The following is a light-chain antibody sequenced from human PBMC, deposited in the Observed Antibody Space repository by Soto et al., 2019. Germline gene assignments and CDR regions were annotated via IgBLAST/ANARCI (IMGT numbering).Light chain of an antibody. CDR2: DVS. CDR3: SSYTSSSTLV. V-gene: IGLV2-14*01. J-gene: IGLJ3*02. CDR1: SSDVGGYNY. Sequence: QSVLTQPAFVSGSPGQSITISCTGTSSDVGGYNYVSWYQQPPGKAPKLMIYDVSNRPSGVSIRFSGSKSGNTASLTISGLQAEDEADYYCSSYTSSSTLVFGGGTKLTVL.